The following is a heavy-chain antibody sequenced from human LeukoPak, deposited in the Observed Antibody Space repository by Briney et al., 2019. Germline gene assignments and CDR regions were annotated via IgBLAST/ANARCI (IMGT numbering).Heavy chain of an antibody. J-gene: IGHJ4*02. CDR1: VYSFSSYS. V-gene: IGHV5-51*01. CDR2: IYPDVSDT. Sequence: GESLKISCKGLVYSFSSYSIGWVRQMPGKGLEWMGIIYPDVSDTRYSPSFQGQVTISADRSFSTAYLRWSSLKASDTAMYYCARQYYDFWSGYPRQTYYFDYWGQGTLVTVSS. CDR3: ARQYYDFWSGYPRQTYYFDY. D-gene: IGHD3-3*01.